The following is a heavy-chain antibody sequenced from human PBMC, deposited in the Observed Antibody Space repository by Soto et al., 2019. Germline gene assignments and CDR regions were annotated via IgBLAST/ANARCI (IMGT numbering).Heavy chain of an antibody. CDR1: GVSISSGDYY. D-gene: IGHD1-26*01. CDR2: TYYSGNT. Sequence: SETLSLTCTVSGVSISSGDYYWSWIRQPPGKGLEWIGYTYYSGNTKYNPSLQTRVTISVDTSNNQFSLKVNSVTAADTAVYYCARDTGGGNFHIDYWGQGTLVTVSS. J-gene: IGHJ4*02. CDR3: ARDTGGGNFHIDY. V-gene: IGHV4-61*08.